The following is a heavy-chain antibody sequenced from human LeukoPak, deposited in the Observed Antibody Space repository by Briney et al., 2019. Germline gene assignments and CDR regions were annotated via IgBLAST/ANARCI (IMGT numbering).Heavy chain of an antibody. CDR2: IYHSGST. Sequence: SETLSLTCAVSGYSISSGYYWGWIRQPPGKGLEWIGSIYHSGSTYYNPSLKSRVTISVDTSKNQFSLKLSSVTAADTAVYYCARVDGYCSSTSCYAGFGYYYYMDVWGKGTTVTVSS. CDR3: ARVDGYCSSTSCYAGFGYYYYMDV. D-gene: IGHD2-2*01. CDR1: GYSISSGYY. J-gene: IGHJ6*03. V-gene: IGHV4-38-2*01.